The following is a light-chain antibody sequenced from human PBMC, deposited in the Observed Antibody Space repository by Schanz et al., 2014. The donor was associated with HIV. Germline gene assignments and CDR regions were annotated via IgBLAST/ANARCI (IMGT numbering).Light chain of an antibody. J-gene: IGLJ3*02. CDR1: SSDVGGYKY. V-gene: IGLV2-14*03. CDR3: QSYDSSLSSWV. Sequence: QSALTQPASVSGSPGQSIAISCTGTSSDVGGYKYASWFQQHPGKAPKLMIYGVSVRPSGVSHRFSGSKSDNTASLTISGLQAEDDADYYCQSYDSSLSSWVFGGGTKLTVL. CDR2: GVS.